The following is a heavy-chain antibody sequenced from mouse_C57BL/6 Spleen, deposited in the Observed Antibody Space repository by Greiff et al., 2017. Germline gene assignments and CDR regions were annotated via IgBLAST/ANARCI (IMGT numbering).Heavy chain of an antibody. Sequence: VQLQQPGAELVKPGASGKLSCKASGYTFTSYWMPWVKQRPGQGLGWIGMIHPKSGRTNYNEKFKSKATLTVDKSSSTAYMQLSSLTSEDSAVYYCARERRDYDTFAYWGQGTLVTVSA. V-gene: IGHV1-64*01. CDR2: IHPKSGRT. J-gene: IGHJ3*01. D-gene: IGHD2-4*01. CDR3: ARERRDYDTFAY. CDR1: GYTFTSYW.